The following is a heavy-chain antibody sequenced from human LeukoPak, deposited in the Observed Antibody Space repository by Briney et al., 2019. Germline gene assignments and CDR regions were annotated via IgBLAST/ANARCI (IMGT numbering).Heavy chain of an antibody. CDR3: ARLEVDFWSGYYNHGPDY. J-gene: IGHJ4*02. D-gene: IGHD3-3*01. Sequence: PSETLSLTCTVSGGSISSSSYYWGWIRQPPGKGLEWIGSIYYSGSTYYNPSLKSRVTISVDTSKNQFSLKLSSVTAADTAVYYCARLEVDFWSGYYNHGPDYWGQGTLVTVSS. V-gene: IGHV4-39*01. CDR1: GGSISSSSYY. CDR2: IYYSGST.